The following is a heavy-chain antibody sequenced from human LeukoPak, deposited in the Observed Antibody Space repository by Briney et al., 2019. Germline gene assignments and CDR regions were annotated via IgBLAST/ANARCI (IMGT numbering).Heavy chain of an antibody. J-gene: IGHJ6*03. CDR3: AKGSRPGYSYGPREYYYYMDV. D-gene: IGHD5-18*01. CDR2: ISSSGSTI. CDR1: GFTFSSYE. V-gene: IGHV3-48*03. Sequence: GGSLRPSCAASGFTFSSYEMNWVRQAPGKGLEWVSYISSSGSTIYYADSVKGRFTISRDNSENTLYLQMNSLRAEDTAVYYCAKGSRPGYSYGPREYYYYMDVWGKGTTVTVSS.